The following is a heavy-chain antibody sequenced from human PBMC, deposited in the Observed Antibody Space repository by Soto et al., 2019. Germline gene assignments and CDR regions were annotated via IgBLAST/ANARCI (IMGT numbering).Heavy chain of an antibody. CDR3: AKRDGGFDY. J-gene: IGHJ4*02. CDR2: ISGSGDST. D-gene: IGHD2-15*01. V-gene: IGHV3-23*01. Sequence: GGSLRLSCAASGFTFSSYAMSWVRQAPGKGLEWVSVISGSGDSTYYADSVKGRFTISRDNSKNTLYLQMSSLGVDDTAVYYCAKRDGGFDYWGPGILVTVSS. CDR1: GFTFSSYA.